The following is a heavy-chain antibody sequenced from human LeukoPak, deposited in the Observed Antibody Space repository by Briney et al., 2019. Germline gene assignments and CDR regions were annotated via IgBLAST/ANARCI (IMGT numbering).Heavy chain of an antibody. J-gene: IGHJ5*02. CDR1: GGSISSSSYY. V-gene: IGHV4-39*01. Sequence: PSETLSLTCTVSGGSISSSSYYWGWIRQPPGKGLEWIGSIYYSGSTYYNPSLKSRVTISVDTSKNQFSLKLSSVTAADTAVYYCARHRSSSRFDPWGQGTLVTVSS. CDR2: IYYSGST. D-gene: IGHD6-13*01. CDR3: ARHRSSSRFDP.